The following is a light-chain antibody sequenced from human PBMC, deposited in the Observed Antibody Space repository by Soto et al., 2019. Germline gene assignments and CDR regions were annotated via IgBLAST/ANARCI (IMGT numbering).Light chain of an antibody. CDR2: EVS. CDR3: SLYTSSSTVA. Sequence: QSALTQPPSVSGSPGQSVTIPCTATSSDVGSYNRVSWYQQPPGTPPKLIISEVSNRPSGVPDRFSGSKSGNTASLTISGLQAEDEADYYCSLYTSSSTVAFGGGTKVTVL. CDR1: SSDVGSYNR. V-gene: IGLV2-18*01. J-gene: IGLJ2*01.